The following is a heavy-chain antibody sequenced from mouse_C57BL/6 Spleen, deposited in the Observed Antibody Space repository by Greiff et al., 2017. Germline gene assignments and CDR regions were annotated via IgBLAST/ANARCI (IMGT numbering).Heavy chain of an antibody. D-gene: IGHD2-4*01. CDR2: IDPNSGGT. J-gene: IGHJ3*01. CDR3: ARERGLRQGAWFAY. V-gene: IGHV1-72*01. CDR1: GYTFTSYW. Sequence: QVQLQQPGAELVKPGASVKLSCKASGYTFTSYWMHWVKQRPGRGLEWIGRIDPNSGGTKYNEQFKSKATLTVDKPSSTAYMQLSSLTSEDSAVYYCARERGLRQGAWFAYWGQGTLVTVSA.